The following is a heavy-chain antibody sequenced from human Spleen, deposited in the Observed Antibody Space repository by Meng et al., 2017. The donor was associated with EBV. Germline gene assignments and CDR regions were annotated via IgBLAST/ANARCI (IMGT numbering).Heavy chain of an antibody. CDR3: ARDSGGNPGYFDN. J-gene: IGHJ4*02. D-gene: IGHD4-23*01. V-gene: IGHV3-21*06. Sequence: GGWLGKPGGSRKLSCAATGVGFRIASKNWVRQAPGKGLEWVASISDGSSYRDYSDSVQGRFTISRDNSKNALYLQMNSLRVEDTGVYYCARDSGGNPGYFDNWGRGTLVTVSS. CDR2: ISDGSSYR. CDR1: GVGFRIAS.